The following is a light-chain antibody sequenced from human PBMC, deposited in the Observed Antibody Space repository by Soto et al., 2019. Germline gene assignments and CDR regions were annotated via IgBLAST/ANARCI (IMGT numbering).Light chain of an antibody. CDR2: EVS. CDR1: SSDVGGYNY. CDR3: SSYTSGSTLE. J-gene: IGLJ3*02. Sequence: TQPASVSGSPGQSITISCTGTSSDVGGYNYVSWYQQHPGKAPKLMIYEVSNRPSGVSNRFSGSKSGNTASLTISGLQAEDEADYYCSSYTSGSTLEFGGGTKLTVL. V-gene: IGLV2-14*01.